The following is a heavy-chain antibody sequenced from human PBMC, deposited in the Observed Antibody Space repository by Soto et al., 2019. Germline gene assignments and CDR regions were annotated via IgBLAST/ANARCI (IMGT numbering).Heavy chain of an antibody. D-gene: IGHD2-2*01. CDR2: IYFGGTT. Sequence: PSETLSLTCTVSGGSFSPNYWAWIRQPPGKGLEWVGYIYFGGTTSYNPSLKSRVTISLETSNSQFSLRLTSVTAADTAVYYCARVTFVFVSPALGIPKDFDFSDPGPLGSGSS. V-gene: IGHV4-4*09. CDR3: ARVTFVFVSPALGIPKDFDF. CDR1: GGSFSPNY. J-gene: IGHJ4*02.